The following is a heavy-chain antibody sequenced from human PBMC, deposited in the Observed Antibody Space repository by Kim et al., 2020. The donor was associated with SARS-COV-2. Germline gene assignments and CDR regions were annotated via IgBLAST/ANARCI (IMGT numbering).Heavy chain of an antibody. CDR3: AKANYYYGMDV. CDR2: SD. V-gene: IGHV3-33*06. Sequence: SDYYADSMKCRFPIARDTSKTTLYLQMNSLKADDTAVYYCAKANYYYGMDVWGQGTTVTISS. J-gene: IGHJ6*02.